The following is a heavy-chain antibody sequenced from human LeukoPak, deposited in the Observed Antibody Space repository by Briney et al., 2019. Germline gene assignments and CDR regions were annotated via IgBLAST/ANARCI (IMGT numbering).Heavy chain of an antibody. V-gene: IGHV4-34*09. D-gene: IGHD3-22*01. Sequence: SETLSLTCAVYGGSFSGYYWSWIRQPPGKGLEWIGYIYYSGSTYYNPSLKSRVTISVDTSKNQFSLKLSSVTAADTAVYYCARDSMHSGYGYYYYGMDVWGQGTTVTVSS. CDR3: ARDSMHSGYGYYYYGMDV. CDR2: IYYSGST. CDR1: GGSFSGYY. J-gene: IGHJ6*02.